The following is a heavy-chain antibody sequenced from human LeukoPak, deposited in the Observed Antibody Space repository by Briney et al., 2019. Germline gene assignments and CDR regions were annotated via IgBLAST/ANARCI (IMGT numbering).Heavy chain of an antibody. CDR1: GFAFSTYW. CDR2: IKSETDGGTT. J-gene: IGHJ4*02. V-gene: IGHV3-15*07. Sequence: GGSLRLSCAASGFAFSTYWMHWVRQAPGKGLEWVGRIKSETDGGTTDYAAPVKGTFTISRDDSENTLYLQMNSLKTEDTAVEYCTRRTSAAGRQYFDYWGQGTLVTVSS. CDR3: TRRTSAAGRQYFDY. D-gene: IGHD6-13*01.